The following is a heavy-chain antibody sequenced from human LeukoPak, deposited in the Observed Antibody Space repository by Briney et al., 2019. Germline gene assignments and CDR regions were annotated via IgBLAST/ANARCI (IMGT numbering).Heavy chain of an antibody. Sequence: SETLSLTCTVSGGSISDCYWSWIRQPPGKGLEWIGYMYYSGATNYNPSLRSRVTISLDTSKNRVSLKLSSVTAADTAVYSCARHHRTKYCSGGSCYSGWFDPWGQGTLVTVSS. CDR2: MYYSGAT. CDR3: ARHHRTKYCSGGSCYSGWFDP. D-gene: IGHD2-15*01. J-gene: IGHJ5*02. V-gene: IGHV4-59*08. CDR1: GGSISDCY.